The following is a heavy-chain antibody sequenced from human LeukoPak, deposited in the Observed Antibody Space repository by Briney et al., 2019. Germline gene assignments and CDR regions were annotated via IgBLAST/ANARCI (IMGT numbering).Heavy chain of an antibody. J-gene: IGHJ4*02. Sequence: PGGSLRLSCAASGFTFSDYWMHWVRQAPGKGLVWVSRIRGDGTITNYADSVKGRFTISRDNAKNTLFLQMDSLRGEDTAVYYCARGGTGSSVFGYWGQGTLATVSS. CDR2: IRGDGTIT. V-gene: IGHV3-74*01. CDR1: GFTFSDYW. CDR3: ARGGTGSSVFGY. D-gene: IGHD6-6*01.